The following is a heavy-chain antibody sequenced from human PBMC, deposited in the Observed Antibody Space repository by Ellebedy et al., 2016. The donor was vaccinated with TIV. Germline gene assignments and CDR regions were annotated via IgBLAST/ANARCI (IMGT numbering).Heavy chain of an antibody. J-gene: IGHJ3*01. CDR2: IGSSSTHT. CDR1: GFPFRDYY. Sequence: GESLKISCAASGFPFRDYYMNWIRQAPGKGLEWVSFIGSSSTHTNYADSVKGRFTISGDNANNSLNLQMISLRVEDTAVYYCARDRYFYQLDALDFWGQGTTLIVSS. D-gene: IGHD3-9*01. V-gene: IGHV3-11*05. CDR3: ARDRYFYQLDALDF.